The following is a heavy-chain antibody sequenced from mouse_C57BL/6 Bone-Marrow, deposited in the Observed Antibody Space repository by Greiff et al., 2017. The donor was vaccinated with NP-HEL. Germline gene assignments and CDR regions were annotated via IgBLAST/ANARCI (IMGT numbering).Heavy chain of an antibody. CDR2: ISNLAYSI. CDR1: GFTFSDYG. V-gene: IGHV5-15*01. Sequence: EVNVVESGGGLVQPGGSLKLSCAASGFTFSDYGMAWVRQAPRKGPEWVAFISNLAYSIYYADTVTGRFTISRENAKNTRYLEMSSLMSEDTAMDYCARQGGYYYGMDYWGQGTSVTVSS. CDR3: ARQGGYYYGMDY. J-gene: IGHJ4*01.